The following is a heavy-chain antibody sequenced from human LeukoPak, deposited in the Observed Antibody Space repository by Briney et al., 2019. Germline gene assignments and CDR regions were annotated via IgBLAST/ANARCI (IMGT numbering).Heavy chain of an antibody. V-gene: IGHV5-51*01. Sequence: GESLKISCKGSGYSFTSYWIGWVRQMPGKGLEWMGIIYPGDSDTRYSPSFQGQVTISADKSISTAYLQWSSLKASDTAMYYCAVTVSRYYYDSSGYYPMDVWGKGTTVTVSS. J-gene: IGHJ6*04. CDR2: IYPGDSDT. CDR3: AVTVSRYYYDSSGYYPMDV. CDR1: GYSFTSYW. D-gene: IGHD3-22*01.